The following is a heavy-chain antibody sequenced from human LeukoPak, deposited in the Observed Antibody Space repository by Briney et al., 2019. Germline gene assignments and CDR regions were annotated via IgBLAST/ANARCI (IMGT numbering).Heavy chain of an antibody. CDR2: IYSGGST. CDR3: ARTSSGWYWHFDY. CDR1: GFTVSSNY. Sequence: PGGSLRLSCAASGFTVSSNYMSWVRQAPGKGLEWVSVIYSGGSTYYADSVKGRFTISRDNSKNTLYLQMNSLRAEDTAVYYCARTSSGWYWHFDYWGQGTLVTVSS. D-gene: IGHD6-19*01. J-gene: IGHJ4*02. V-gene: IGHV3-53*01.